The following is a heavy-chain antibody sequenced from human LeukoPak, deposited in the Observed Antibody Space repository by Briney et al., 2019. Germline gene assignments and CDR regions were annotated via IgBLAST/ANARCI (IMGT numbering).Heavy chain of an antibody. J-gene: IGHJ4*02. CDR2: ISGDASRT. Sequence: GGSLRLSCAASGFTFDDYAMHWVRQAPGKGLEWVSLISGDASRTFYADSVRGRFTISRDNSKNSLYLQMNSLRTEDTALYYCARGGGRGIAVAGTCDFWGQGTLVIVSS. CDR1: GFTFDDYA. D-gene: IGHD6-19*01. V-gene: IGHV3-43*02. CDR3: ARGGGRGIAVAGTCDF.